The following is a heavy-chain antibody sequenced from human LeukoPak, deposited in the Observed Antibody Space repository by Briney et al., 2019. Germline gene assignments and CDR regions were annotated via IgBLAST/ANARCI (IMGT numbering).Heavy chain of an antibody. D-gene: IGHD2-15*01. Sequence: PGGSLRLSCAASGFTFSSHLMTWVRQAPGKGLEWVANIYQDGREKYYLSSVRGRFTISRDNAKNSLYLQMNSLRAEDTAVYYCAKRPRLGSWYFDYWGQGTLVTVSS. CDR2: IYQDGREK. CDR3: AKRPRLGSWYFDY. J-gene: IGHJ4*02. CDR1: GFTFSSHL. V-gene: IGHV3-7*03.